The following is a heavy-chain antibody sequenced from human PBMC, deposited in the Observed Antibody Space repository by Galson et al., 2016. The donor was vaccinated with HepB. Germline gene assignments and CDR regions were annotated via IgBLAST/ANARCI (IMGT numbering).Heavy chain of an antibody. CDR1: GGSISSGGYS. CDR3: AREAVGYSTSGTPPYGMDV. CDR2: IYYRGNT. D-gene: IGHD3-10*01. Sequence: TLSLTCTVSGGSISSGGYSWSWIRQPPGKGLEWIGYIYYRGNTNYNPSLKSRVTISIDTSKNQFSLNLSSVTAADTAMYYCAREAVGYSTSGTPPYGMDVWGQGTTVTVSS. J-gene: IGHJ6*02. V-gene: IGHV4-61*08.